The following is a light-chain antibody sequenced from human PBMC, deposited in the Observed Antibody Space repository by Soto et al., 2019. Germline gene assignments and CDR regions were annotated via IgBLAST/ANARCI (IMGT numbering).Light chain of an antibody. Sequence: QSALTQPRSVSGSPGQSVTISCTGTSSDVGGYNYVSWYQQHPGKAPKLMIYDVSKRPSGVPDRFSGSKSGNTASLTISGLQAEDEADYYCCSYAGSSVLGTGTKVTVL. J-gene: IGLJ1*01. V-gene: IGLV2-11*01. CDR3: CSYAGSSV. CDR1: SSDVGGYNY. CDR2: DVS.